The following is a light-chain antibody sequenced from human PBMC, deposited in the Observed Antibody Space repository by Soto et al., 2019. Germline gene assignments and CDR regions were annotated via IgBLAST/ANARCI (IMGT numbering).Light chain of an antibody. Sequence: IVLTQSPATLSLSPGERATLSCRASQSVSIHLAWYQQKPGQAPRLLMYDASNRATGIPARFSGSGSGTDFTLTISSLEPEDFAVYYCQQRSNWSLTFGGGTKVEIK. CDR3: QQRSNWSLT. CDR2: DAS. J-gene: IGKJ4*01. CDR1: QSVSIH. V-gene: IGKV3-11*01.